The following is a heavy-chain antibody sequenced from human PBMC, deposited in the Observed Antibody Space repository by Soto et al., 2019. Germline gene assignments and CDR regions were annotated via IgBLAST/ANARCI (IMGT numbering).Heavy chain of an antibody. J-gene: IGHJ4*02. CDR1: GFTFSSYA. V-gene: IGHV3-23*01. CDR2: IGGSGGT. Sequence: EVQLLESGGGLVQPGGSLRLSCAASGFTFSSYAMSWVRLAPGKGLEGFSSIGGSGGTYYADSVKGRFTISRDNSKNMLYLHLTSLRAEDTAMYYCAKGQGWSYYYDSWGQGTLVTVSS. D-gene: IGHD2-15*01. CDR3: AKGQGWSYYYDS.